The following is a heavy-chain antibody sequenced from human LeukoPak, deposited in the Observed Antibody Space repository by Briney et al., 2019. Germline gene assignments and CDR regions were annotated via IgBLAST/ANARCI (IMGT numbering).Heavy chain of an antibody. CDR3: ARRDIVVVPAAIFGAFDI. CDR2: INWNGGST. D-gene: IGHD2-2*02. J-gene: IGHJ3*02. Sequence: PGGSLRLSCAASGFTFDDYGMSWVRQAPGKGLDWVSGINWNGGSTGYADSVKGRFTISRDNAKNSLYLQMNSLRAEDTALYYCARRDIVVVPAAIFGAFDIWGQGTMVTVSS. V-gene: IGHV3-20*04. CDR1: GFTFDDYG.